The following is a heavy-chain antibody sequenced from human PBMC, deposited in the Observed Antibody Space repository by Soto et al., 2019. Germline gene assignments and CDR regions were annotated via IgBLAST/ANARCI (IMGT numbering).Heavy chain of an antibody. CDR3: AADFRYYYDSSGYLFDY. CDR1: GFTFTSSA. Sequence: SVKVSCKASGFTFTSSAVQWVRQARGQRLEWIGWIVVGSGNTNYAQKFQERVTITRDMSTSTAYMELSSLRSEDTAVYYCAADFRYYYDSSGYLFDYWGQGTLVTVS. D-gene: IGHD3-22*01. CDR2: IVVGSGNT. V-gene: IGHV1-58*01. J-gene: IGHJ4*02.